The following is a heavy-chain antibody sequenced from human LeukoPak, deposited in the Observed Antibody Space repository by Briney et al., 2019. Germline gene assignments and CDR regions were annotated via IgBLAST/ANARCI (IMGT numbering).Heavy chain of an antibody. D-gene: IGHD3-22*01. CDR1: GGSISSSSYY. Sequence: PSETLSLTCTVSGGSISSSSYYWGWIRQPPGKGLEWIGSIYYSGSTYYNPSLKSRVTISVDTSKNQFSLKLSSVTAADTAVYYCARDRNYYDSSGYYYAAFDHWGQGTLVTVSS. V-gene: IGHV4-39*07. CDR2: IYYSGST. J-gene: IGHJ4*02. CDR3: ARDRNYYDSSGYYYAAFDH.